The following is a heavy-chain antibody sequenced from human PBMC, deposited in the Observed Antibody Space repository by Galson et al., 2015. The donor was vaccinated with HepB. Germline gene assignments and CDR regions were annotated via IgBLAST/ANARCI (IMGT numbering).Heavy chain of an antibody. CDR2: ISYDGSKK. CDR1: GFTFSSYA. J-gene: IGHJ5*02. Sequence: SLRLSCAASGFTFSSYAMHWVRQAPGKGLGWVAVISYDGSKKYYADSVKGRFTISRDNSKNTLYLQMNSLRAEDTAVYYCARSTYYYGSGSYEPTSDWFDPWGQGTLVTVSS. V-gene: IGHV3-30-3*01. CDR3: ARSTYYYGSGSYEPTSDWFDP. D-gene: IGHD3-10*01.